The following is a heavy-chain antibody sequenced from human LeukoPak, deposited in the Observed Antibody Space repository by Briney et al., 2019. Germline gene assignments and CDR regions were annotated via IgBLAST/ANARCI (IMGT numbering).Heavy chain of an antibody. CDR3: AGTALYCSSTSCYKFGWFDP. CDR2: IYYSGST. D-gene: IGHD2-2*02. Sequence: TSETLSLTCTVSGGSISSYYWSWIRQPPGKGLEWIGYIYYSGSTNYNPSLKSRVTISVDTSKNQFSLKLSSVTAADTAVYYYAGTALYCSSTSCYKFGWFDPWGQGTLVTASS. CDR1: GGSISSYY. J-gene: IGHJ5*02. V-gene: IGHV4-59*08.